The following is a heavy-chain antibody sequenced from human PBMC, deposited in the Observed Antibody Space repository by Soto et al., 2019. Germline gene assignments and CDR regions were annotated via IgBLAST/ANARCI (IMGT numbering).Heavy chain of an antibody. Sequence: QITLKESGPTLVKPTQTLTLTCTFSGFSLSTSGVGVGWIRQPPGKALEWLALIYWDDDKRYSPSLKSRLTITKDTSKNQVVLTMTNMDPVDTATYYCALRIGVNYYDSSGYYFWGQGTLVTVSS. CDR1: GFSLSTSGVG. CDR3: ALRIGVNYYDSSGYYF. J-gene: IGHJ4*02. CDR2: IYWDDDK. D-gene: IGHD3-22*01. V-gene: IGHV2-5*02.